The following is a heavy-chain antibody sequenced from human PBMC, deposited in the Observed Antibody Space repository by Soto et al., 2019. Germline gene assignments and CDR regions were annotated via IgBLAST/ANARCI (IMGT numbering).Heavy chain of an antibody. J-gene: IGHJ4*02. CDR3: TAGSPFNY. V-gene: IGHV3-15*01. CDR2: IKGKPDGGAT. Sequence: XESLRLSGAASGITFNTAWLTWVRQAPGKGLEWVGRIKGKPDGGATDYAAPVEGRFTISRDDPQNTVFLQMNSLKTDDTAVYYCTAGSPFNYWGPGTLVTVSS. CDR1: GITFNTAW.